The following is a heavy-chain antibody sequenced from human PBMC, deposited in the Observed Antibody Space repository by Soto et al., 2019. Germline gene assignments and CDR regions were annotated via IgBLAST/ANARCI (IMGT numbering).Heavy chain of an antibody. D-gene: IGHD3-3*01. CDR1: GYTFTGYY. J-gene: IGHJ6*02. Sequence: ASVKVSCKASGYTFTGYYMHWVRQAPGQGLEWMGWINPNSGGTNYAQKFQGWVTMTRDTSISTAYMELSRLRSDDTAVYYCARDGVVRFLEWPTTYYGMDVWGQGTTVTVPS. CDR3: ARDGVVRFLEWPTTYYGMDV. V-gene: IGHV1-2*04. CDR2: INPNSGGT.